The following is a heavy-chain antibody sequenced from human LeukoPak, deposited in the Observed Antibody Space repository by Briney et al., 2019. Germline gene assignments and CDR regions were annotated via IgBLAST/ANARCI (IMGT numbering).Heavy chain of an antibody. CDR3: ARVVASTSIDS. CDR2: IYHTGST. CDR1: TYSISSGYY. Sequence: PSETLSLTCTVSTYSISSGYYWGWIRQPPGKGLEWIGSIYHTGSTYYNPSLKSRVTISVDPSKNRFSLKVTSVTAADTALYYCARVVASTSIDSWGQGTLVTVSS. V-gene: IGHV4-38-2*02. J-gene: IGHJ4*02. D-gene: IGHD2-15*01.